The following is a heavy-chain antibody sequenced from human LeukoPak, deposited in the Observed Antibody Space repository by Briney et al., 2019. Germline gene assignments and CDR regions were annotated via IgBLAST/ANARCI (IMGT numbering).Heavy chain of an antibody. J-gene: IGHJ4*02. CDR3: AKGGKNIAAAGYFDY. V-gene: IGHV1-46*01. Sequence: ASVKVSCKASGCTFTSYYMHWVRQAPGQGLEWMGIINPSGGSTSYAQKFQGRVTMTRDMSTSTVYMELSSLRSEDTAVYYCAKGGKNIAAAGYFDYWGQGTLVTVSS. CDR2: INPSGGST. CDR1: GCTFTSYY. D-gene: IGHD6-13*01.